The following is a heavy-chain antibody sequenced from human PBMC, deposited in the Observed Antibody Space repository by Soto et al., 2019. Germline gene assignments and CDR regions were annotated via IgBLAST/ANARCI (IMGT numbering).Heavy chain of an antibody. J-gene: IGHJ3*02. V-gene: IGHV1-18*01. CDR3: ARFPMVRGVNDAFDI. CDR2: ISAYNGNK. D-gene: IGHD3-10*01. Sequence: ASVKVSCKASGYPFTSYGISWVRQAPGQGLEWMGWISAYNGNKHYAQKLQGTVTMTSDTSKSTASMELRSLRSDDTAWYSFARFPMVRGVNDAFDIWGQGTMVTVSS. CDR1: GYPFTSYG.